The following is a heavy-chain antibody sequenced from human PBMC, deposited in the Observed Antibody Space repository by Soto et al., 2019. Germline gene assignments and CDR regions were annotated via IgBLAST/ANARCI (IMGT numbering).Heavy chain of an antibody. Sequence: SETLSLTCTVSGGSISSSSYYWGWIRQPPGKGLEWIGSIYYSGSTYYNPSLKSRVTISVDTSKNQFSLKLSSVTAADTAVYYCARQVGYDFWSGYHYAEYFQHWGQGTLVTVSS. D-gene: IGHD3-3*01. J-gene: IGHJ1*01. V-gene: IGHV4-39*01. CDR3: ARQVGYDFWSGYHYAEYFQH. CDR2: IYYSGST. CDR1: GGSISSSSYY.